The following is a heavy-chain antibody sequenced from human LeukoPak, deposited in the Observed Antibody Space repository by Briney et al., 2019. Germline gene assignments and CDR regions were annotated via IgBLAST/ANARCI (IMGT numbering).Heavy chain of an antibody. V-gene: IGHV4-59*01. D-gene: IGHD3-10*01. CDR2: IYYSGST. CDR1: GGSISSYY. J-gene: IGHJ5*02. Sequence: SETLSLTCTVSGGSISSYYWSWIRQPPGKGLEWIGYIYYSGSTNYNPSLKSRVTISVDTSKNQFSLKLSSVTAADTAVYYCARGGYYGSGNDFRFDPWGQGTLVTVSS. CDR3: ARGGYYGSGNDFRFDP.